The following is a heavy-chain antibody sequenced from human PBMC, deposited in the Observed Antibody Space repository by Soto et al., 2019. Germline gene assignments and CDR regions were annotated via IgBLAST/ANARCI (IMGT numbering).Heavy chain of an antibody. J-gene: IGHJ4*02. V-gene: IGHV4-59*12. CDR1: GGSISRYY. D-gene: IGHD6-13*01. CDR3: AKENGYSSSWFEFDY. CDR2: IYYSGST. Sequence: SETLSLTCTVSGGSISRYYWSWIRQPPGKGLEWIGYIYYSGSTNYNPSLKSRVTISVDTSKNQFPLKLSSVTAADTAVYYCAKENGYSSSWFEFDYWGQGTLVTVSS.